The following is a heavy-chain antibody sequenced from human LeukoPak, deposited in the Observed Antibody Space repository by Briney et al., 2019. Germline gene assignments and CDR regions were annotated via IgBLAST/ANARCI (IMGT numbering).Heavy chain of an antibody. Sequence: GGSLRLSCAASGFTFSSYGMNWVRQAPGKGLEWVSSISSSSSYMYYADSVKGRFTISRDNAKNSLYLQMNSLRAEDTVVYYCARDVGGYSYGCHYWGQGTMVTVSS. V-gene: IGHV3-21*01. J-gene: IGHJ4*02. CDR1: GFTFSSYG. D-gene: IGHD5-18*01. CDR3: ARDVGGYSYGCHY. CDR2: ISSSSSYM.